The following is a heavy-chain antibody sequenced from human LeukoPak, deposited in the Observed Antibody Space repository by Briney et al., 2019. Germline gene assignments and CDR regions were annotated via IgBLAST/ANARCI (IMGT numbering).Heavy chain of an antibody. CDR1: GGSISDYY. Sequence: PSETLSLTCTVSGGSISDYYWNWIRQPPGKGLEWIGYIYYSGSTNYNPSLKSRATISVDTSKNHFSLELTSVTAADTAVYYCARKVATINPFDYWGQGTLVTVSS. V-gene: IGHV4-59*08. CDR2: IYYSGST. CDR3: ARKVATINPFDY. J-gene: IGHJ4*02. D-gene: IGHD5-24*01.